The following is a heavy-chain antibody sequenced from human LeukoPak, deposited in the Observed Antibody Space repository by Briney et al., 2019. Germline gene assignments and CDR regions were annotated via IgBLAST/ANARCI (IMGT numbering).Heavy chain of an antibody. V-gene: IGHV1-69*01. D-gene: IGHD3-3*01. J-gene: IGHJ6*03. Sequence: GASVKVSCKASGGTFSSYAISWVRQAPGQGLEWMGGIIPIFGTANYAQKFQGRVTITADESTSTAYMELSSLRSEDTAVYYCARSKIFGVVITDYYYYYMDVWGKGTTVTVSS. CDR3: ARSKIFGVVITDYYYYYMDV. CDR2: IIPIFGTA. CDR1: GGTFSSYA.